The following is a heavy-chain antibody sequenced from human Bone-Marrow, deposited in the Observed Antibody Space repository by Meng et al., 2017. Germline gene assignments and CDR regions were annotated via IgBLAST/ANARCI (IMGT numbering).Heavy chain of an antibody. V-gene: IGHV4-4*02. CDR3: ATQESRDGHSPY. D-gene: IGHD5-24*01. CDR2: TYHSGTT. CDR1: GASITISHW. J-gene: IGHJ4*02. Sequence: QVQLPESGPGLVEPSGTLSLTCTVSGASITISHWFTWVRQPPGKGLEWIGETYHSGTTTYSPSLKSRVTISIDKSRNHFSLKLTSVTAADTAIYYCATQESRDGHSPYWGQGTLVTVYS.